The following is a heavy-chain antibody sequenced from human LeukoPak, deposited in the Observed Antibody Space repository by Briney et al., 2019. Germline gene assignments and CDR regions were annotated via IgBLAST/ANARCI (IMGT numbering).Heavy chain of an antibody. CDR3: ARDYGGNPYYYYYMDV. V-gene: IGHV3-30*09. D-gene: IGHD4-23*01. CDR1: GFIFSDHY. CDR2: ISYDGSIK. J-gene: IGHJ6*03. Sequence: GALRLSCAASGFIFSDHYMDWVRQAPGKGLEWVAVISYDGSIKYYADSVKGRFAISRDNSKNTLYLQMNSLRPEDTAVYYCARDYGGNPYYYYYMDVWGTGTTITVSS.